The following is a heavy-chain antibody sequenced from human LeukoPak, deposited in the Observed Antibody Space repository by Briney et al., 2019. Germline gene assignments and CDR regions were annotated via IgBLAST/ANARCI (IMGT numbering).Heavy chain of an antibody. V-gene: IGHV4-4*07. CDR3: AGTYYDILTGYSYDAFDI. CDR1: GGSISSYY. Sequence: KTSETLSLTCTVSGGSISSYYWSWIRQPAGKGLEWIGRIYTSGSTNYKPSLKSRVTMSVDTSKNQSSLKLSSVTAADTAVYYCAGTYYDILTGYSYDAFDIWGQGTMVTVSS. CDR2: IYTSGST. D-gene: IGHD3-9*01. J-gene: IGHJ3*02.